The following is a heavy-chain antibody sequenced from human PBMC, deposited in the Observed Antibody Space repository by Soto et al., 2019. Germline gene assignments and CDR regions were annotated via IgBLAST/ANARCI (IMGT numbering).Heavy chain of an antibody. D-gene: IGHD6-19*01. J-gene: IGHJ5*02. V-gene: IGHV2-5*02. Sequence: SGPTLVNPTQTLTLTCTFSGFSLSTTGVRVGWIRQPPGMALEWLAIISWDDDKQYSPSLRNRLTITKDTSKNQVVLTMTNMDPVDTGTYYCAHRRALSSDLYDWFDPWGQGMLVTVSS. CDR3: AHRRALSSDLYDWFDP. CDR2: ISWDDDK. CDR1: GFSLSTTGVR.